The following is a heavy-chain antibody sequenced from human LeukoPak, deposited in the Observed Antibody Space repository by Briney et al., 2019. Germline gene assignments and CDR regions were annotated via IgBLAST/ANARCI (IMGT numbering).Heavy chain of an antibody. J-gene: IGHJ4*02. D-gene: IGHD3-9*01. CDR1: GFTFSSYS. Sequence: GGSLRLSCAASGFTFSSYSMNWVRQAPGKGLEWVSSISSSSSYIYYADSVKGRFTISRDNAKNSLYLQMNSLRAEDTAVYYCAKTPASRFFDSRQYYFDYWGQGTLVTVSS. CDR3: AKTPASRFFDSRQYYFDY. V-gene: IGHV3-21*04. CDR2: ISSSSSYI.